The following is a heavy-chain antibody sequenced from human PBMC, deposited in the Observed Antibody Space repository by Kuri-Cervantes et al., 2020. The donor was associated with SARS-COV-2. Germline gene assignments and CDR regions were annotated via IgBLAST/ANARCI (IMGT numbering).Heavy chain of an antibody. CDR2: ISSSSSYI. V-gene: IGHV3-21*01. Sequence: GESLKISCAASGFTFSSYSMNWVRQAPGKGLEWVSPISSSSSYIYYADSVKGRFTISRDNAKNSLYLQMNSLRAEDTAVYYCARARTIAAHPENWFDPWGQGTLVTVSS. D-gene: IGHD6-6*01. J-gene: IGHJ5*02. CDR3: ARARTIAAHPENWFDP. CDR1: GFTFSSYS.